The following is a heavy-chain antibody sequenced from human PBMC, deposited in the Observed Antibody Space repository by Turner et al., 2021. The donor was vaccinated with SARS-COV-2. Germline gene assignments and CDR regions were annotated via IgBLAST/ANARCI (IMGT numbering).Heavy chain of an antibody. CDR1: GFTFNNYW. CDR3: ARPYSSGWYINFIF. J-gene: IGHJ1*01. D-gene: IGHD6-19*01. CDR2: IKEDGSGK. Sequence: EVQLEESGGGLVQPGGSLRLSCAATGFTFNNYWMTWVGQAPGKGLEGVVNIKEDGSGKYYVDSVKGRFTISRDNAKNSMYLQMNTLRAEDTAVYYCARPYSSGWYINFIFWGQGTLVTVSS. V-gene: IGHV3-7*01.